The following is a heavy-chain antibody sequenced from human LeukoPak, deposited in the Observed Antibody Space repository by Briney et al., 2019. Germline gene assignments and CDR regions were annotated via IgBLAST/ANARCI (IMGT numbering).Heavy chain of an antibody. D-gene: IGHD7-27*01. CDR2: ISSTSNYI. V-gene: IGHV3-21*01. CDR3: ARAGDILLVSYFHFYGMDV. Sequence: GGSLRLSCAVSGFNFNTYSMNWVRQAPGKGPEWVSSISSTSNYIYYAESVKGRFAVSRDNAKNSLYLQMNSLRADDTDVYYCARAGDILLVSYFHFYGMDVWGQGTTVIVSS. J-gene: IGHJ6*02. CDR1: GFNFNTYS.